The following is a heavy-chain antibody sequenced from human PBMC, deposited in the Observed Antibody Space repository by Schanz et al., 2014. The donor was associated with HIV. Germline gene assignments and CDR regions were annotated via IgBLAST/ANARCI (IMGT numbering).Heavy chain of an antibody. CDR2: ISGRGHYI. D-gene: IGHD6-6*01. J-gene: IGHJ6*02. V-gene: IGHV3-21*06. Sequence: EVYLVESGGELVKPGGSLRLSCAASGLDFSVYTMNWVRQTPKKGREWVSPISGRGHYIYFADSLRGRFSIFRDNAQNLVYLQMNSLRVDDTAVYYCAKDLQGLARQGGMDVWGQGTTVTVSS. CDR3: AKDLQGLARQGGMDV. CDR1: GLDFSVYT.